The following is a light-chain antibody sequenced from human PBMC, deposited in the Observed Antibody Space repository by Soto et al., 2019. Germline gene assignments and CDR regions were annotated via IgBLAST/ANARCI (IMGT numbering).Light chain of an antibody. CDR3: QQLNSYPLT. Sequence: IQLTQSPSSLSASVGERVTITCRASQGISSYLAWYQQKPGKAPKLLIYAASTLQSGGPSRFSGSGSGTDFTLTISSLQPEDFAPHYCQQLNSYPLTFGGGTKVEIK. CDR2: AAS. CDR1: QGISSY. J-gene: IGKJ4*01. V-gene: IGKV1-9*01.